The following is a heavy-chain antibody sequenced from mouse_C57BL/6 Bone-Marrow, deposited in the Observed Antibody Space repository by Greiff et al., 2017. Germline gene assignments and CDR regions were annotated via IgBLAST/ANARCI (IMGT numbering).Heavy chain of an antibody. V-gene: IGHV1-55*01. D-gene: IGHD1-1*01. CDR2: IYPGSGST. J-gene: IGHJ2*01. CDR3: AREGLYYYGTDYFDY. Sequence: QVQLKQPGAELVKPGASVKMSCKASGYTFTSYWITWVKQRPGQGLEWIGDIYPGSGSTNYNEKFKSKATLTVDTSSSTAYMQLSSLTSEDSAVYYCAREGLYYYGTDYFDYWGQGTTLTVSS. CDR1: GYTFTSYW.